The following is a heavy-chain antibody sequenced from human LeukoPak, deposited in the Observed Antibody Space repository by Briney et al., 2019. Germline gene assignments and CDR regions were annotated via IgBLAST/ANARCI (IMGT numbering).Heavy chain of an antibody. V-gene: IGHV3-23*01. CDR3: AKDWDYDSSGYYDY. D-gene: IGHD3-22*01. Sequence: GGSLRLSCAASGFTFSSYAMSWVRQAPGKGLEWVSAISGSGGSTYYADSVKGRFTISRGNSKNTLYLQMNSLRAEDTAVYYCAKDWDYDSSGYYDYWGQGTLVTVSS. CDR1: GFTFSSYA. J-gene: IGHJ4*02. CDR2: ISGSGGST.